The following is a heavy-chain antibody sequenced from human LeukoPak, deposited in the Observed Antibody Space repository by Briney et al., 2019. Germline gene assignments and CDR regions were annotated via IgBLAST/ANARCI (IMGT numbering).Heavy chain of an antibody. Sequence: ASVTVSCKASGYTFTSYYMHWVRQAPGQGLEWMGIINPSGGSTTYAQKFQGRVTMTRDMSTSTVYMELSSLRSEDTAVYYCARDLGSGPTDYGGQGTLVTVSS. CDR2: INPSGGST. CDR1: GYTFTSYY. D-gene: IGHD6-19*01. CDR3: ARDLGSGPTDY. V-gene: IGHV1-46*01. J-gene: IGHJ4*02.